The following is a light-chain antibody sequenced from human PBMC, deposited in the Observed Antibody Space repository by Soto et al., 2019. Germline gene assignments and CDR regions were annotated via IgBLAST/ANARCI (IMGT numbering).Light chain of an antibody. CDR3: QQYFNWWT. J-gene: IGKJ1*01. CDR1: HNVDIN. V-gene: IGKV3-15*01. CDR2: GAS. Sequence: IVLTQSPATLSVSLGERATLSCRASHNVDINLAWYQQRPGQAPRLLVYGASTRATDIPARFSGSGSGTEFTLTISSLRSEDFAIYYCQQYFNWWTFGQGTKVDIK.